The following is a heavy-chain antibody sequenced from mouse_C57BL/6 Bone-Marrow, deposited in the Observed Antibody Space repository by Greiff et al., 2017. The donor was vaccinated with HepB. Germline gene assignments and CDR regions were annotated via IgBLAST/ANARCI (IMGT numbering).Heavy chain of an antibody. V-gene: IGHV1-63*01. CDR3: ARFITTPHWYFDV. Sequence: QVQLQQSGAELVRPGTSVKMSCKASGYTFTNYWIGWAKQRPGHGLEWIGDIYPGGGYTNYNEKFKGKATLTADKSSSTAYMQFSSLTSEDSAIYYCARFITTPHWYFDVWGTGTTVTVSS. J-gene: IGHJ1*03. CDR2: IYPGGGYT. CDR1: GYTFTNYW. D-gene: IGHD1-1*01.